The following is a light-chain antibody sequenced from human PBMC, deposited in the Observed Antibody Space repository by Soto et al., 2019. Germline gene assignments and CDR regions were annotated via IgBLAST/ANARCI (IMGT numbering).Light chain of an antibody. CDR2: EDN. J-gene: IGLJ3*02. Sequence: NFMLTQPNSVSESPGKTVTISCTRSSGSIATNYVQWYQQRPGSAPTTVIYEDNQRPSGVPDRFSGSIDSSSNSASLTISGLKTEDEADYYCQSYDSSNQVFGGGTKLTVL. CDR1: SGSIATNY. V-gene: IGLV6-57*04. CDR3: QSYDSSNQV.